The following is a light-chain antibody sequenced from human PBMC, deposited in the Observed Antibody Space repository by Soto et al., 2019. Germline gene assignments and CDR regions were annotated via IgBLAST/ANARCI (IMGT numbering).Light chain of an antibody. CDR3: HVWDSSGDPDVV. J-gene: IGLJ2*01. CDR1: NIGSKG. Sequence: SSVLTQPPSVSVAPGQTARITCGGNNIGSKGVHWYQQKPGQAPVLVLYDDTDRPSGIPERFSGSNSGNTATLTISGVEAGDEADYSCHVWDSSGDPDVVFGGGTKVTVL. CDR2: DDT. V-gene: IGLV3-21*02.